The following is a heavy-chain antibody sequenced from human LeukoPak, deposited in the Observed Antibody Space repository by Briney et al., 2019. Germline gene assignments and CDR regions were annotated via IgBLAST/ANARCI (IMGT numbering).Heavy chain of an antibody. J-gene: IGHJ4*02. CDR1: GFTFSSYW. CDR2: IEQDGSKK. Sequence: PGGSLRLSCAASGFTFSSYWMNWVRQAPGKGLEWVANIEQDGSKKYYVDSVKGRFTISRDNAKNSQYLQMNSLRADDTAVYYCARDLSAKDDYWGQGTLVTVSS. CDR3: ARDLSAKDDY. V-gene: IGHV3-7*01.